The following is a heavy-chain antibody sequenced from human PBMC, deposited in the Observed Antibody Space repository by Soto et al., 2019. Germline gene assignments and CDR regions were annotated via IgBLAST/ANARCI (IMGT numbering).Heavy chain of an antibody. CDR2: IYSGGST. V-gene: IGHV3-53*01. D-gene: IGHD6-13*01. CDR3: ATERLAAAGYYYYYGMDV. Sequence: EVQLVESGGGLIQPGGSLRLSCAASGFTVSRNYMSWVRQAPGKGLEWVSVIYSGGSTYYADSVKGRFTISRDNSKNTLYLQMNSLRAEDTAVYYCATERLAAAGYYYYYGMDVWGQGTTVTVSS. J-gene: IGHJ6*02. CDR1: GFTVSRNY.